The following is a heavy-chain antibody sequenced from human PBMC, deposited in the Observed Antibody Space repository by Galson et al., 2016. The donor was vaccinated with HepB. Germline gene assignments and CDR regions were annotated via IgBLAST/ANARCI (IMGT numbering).Heavy chain of an antibody. J-gene: IGHJ4*02. CDR2: ITSYNGNT. Sequence: SVKVSCKASGYTFISYGVAWVRQAPGQGLEWMGWITSYNGNTDYAQNFQGRVSMTTDRSTSTVYMELTNLTSDDTAVYYCARSPIRLQLLVNTVTNPDYWGQGTLVIVSS. CDR1: GYTFISYG. CDR3: ARSPIRLQLLVNTVTNPDY. D-gene: IGHD4-17*01. V-gene: IGHV1-18*01.